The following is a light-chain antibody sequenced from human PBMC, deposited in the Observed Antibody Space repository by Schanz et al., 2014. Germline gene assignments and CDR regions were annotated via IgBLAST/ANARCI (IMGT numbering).Light chain of an antibody. V-gene: IGLV2-8*01. Sequence: QSALTQPASVSGSPGQSITISCTGTSRDVGSYNFVSWYQQHPGKAPKLMIYDVTKRPSGVPDRFSGSKSGNTASLTVSGLQAEDEADYYCSSYAGSNTHVVFGGGTKVTVL. CDR2: DVT. J-gene: IGLJ2*01. CDR1: SRDVGSYNF. CDR3: SSYAGSNTHVV.